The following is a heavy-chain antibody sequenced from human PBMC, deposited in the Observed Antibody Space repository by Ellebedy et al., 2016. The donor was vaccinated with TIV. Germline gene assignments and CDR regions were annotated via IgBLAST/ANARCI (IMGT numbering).Heavy chain of an antibody. J-gene: IGHJ4*02. V-gene: IGHV4-31*03. CDR1: GGSISSGGYY. CDR3: ARAPARGSSTSLYYFDY. Sequence: LRLXXTVSGGSISSGGYYWSWIRQHPGKGLEWIGYIYYSGSTYYNPSLKSRVTISVDTSKNQFSLKLSSVTAADTAVYYCARAPARGSSTSLYYFDYWGQGTLVTVSP. D-gene: IGHD2-2*01. CDR2: IYYSGST.